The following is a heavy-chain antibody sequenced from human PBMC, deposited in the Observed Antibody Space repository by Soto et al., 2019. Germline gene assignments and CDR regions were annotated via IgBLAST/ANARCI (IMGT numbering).Heavy chain of an antibody. V-gene: IGHV3-33*01. CDR1: GFTFNNYG. Sequence: QVQLVGSGGGVVQPGRSLRLSCAASGFTFNNYGMHWVRQAPGKGLEWLAVIWNDGSNSSYANSVKGRFTISRDNSKNTLYLQMSRLRAEDTGVYYCARRQIPPPTRGAANARGAMDVWGQGTTVTVSS. CDR2: IWNDGSNS. CDR3: ARRQIPPPTRGAANARGAMDV. D-gene: IGHD6-13*01. J-gene: IGHJ6*02.